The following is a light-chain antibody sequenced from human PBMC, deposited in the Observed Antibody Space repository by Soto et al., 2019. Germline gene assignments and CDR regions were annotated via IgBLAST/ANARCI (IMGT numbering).Light chain of an antibody. CDR2: AAS. Sequence: DIQLTQAPSFLSASAGDRVTITCRASQVISSYLARYQQKPGRAPKLLIYAASTLQSGVPSRFSGSGSGTEFTLTITSLQPEDFATYYCQQLNSFPITFGQGTRLEIK. CDR1: QVISSY. V-gene: IGKV1-9*01. CDR3: QQLNSFPIT. J-gene: IGKJ5*01.